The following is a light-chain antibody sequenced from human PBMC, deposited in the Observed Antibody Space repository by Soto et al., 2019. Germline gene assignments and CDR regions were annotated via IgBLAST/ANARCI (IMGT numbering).Light chain of an antibody. CDR3: SSYTSSSYG. CDR1: SSDVGGYNY. Sequence: QSVLTQPASVSGSPGQSITISCTGASSDVGGYNYVSWYQQHPGKAPKLMIYDVSNRPSGVSNHFSGSKSGNPASLTISGLQAEDEADYYCSSYTSSSYGFGTGTKATVL. V-gene: IGLV2-14*01. J-gene: IGLJ1*01. CDR2: DVS.